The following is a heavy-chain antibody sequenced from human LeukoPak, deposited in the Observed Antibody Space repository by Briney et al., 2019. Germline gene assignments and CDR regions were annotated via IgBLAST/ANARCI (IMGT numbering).Heavy chain of an antibody. V-gene: IGHV1-2*02. CDR3: ARLTPWSDGYGSDY. CDR2: INPNSGGT. Sequence: GASVKVSCKASGYTFTGYYMHWVRQAPGQGLKWMGWINPNSGGTNYAQKLQGRVTMTTDTSTSTAYMELRSLRSDDTAVYYCARLTPWSDGYGSDYWGQGTLVTVSS. J-gene: IGHJ4*02. CDR1: GYTFTGYY. D-gene: IGHD5-18*01.